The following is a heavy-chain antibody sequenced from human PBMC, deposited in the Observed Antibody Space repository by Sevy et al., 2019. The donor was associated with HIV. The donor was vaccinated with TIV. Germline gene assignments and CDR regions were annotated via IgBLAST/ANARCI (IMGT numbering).Heavy chain of an antibody. CDR2: ISYEGTET. V-gene: IGHV3-30-3*01. J-gene: IGHJ4*01. CDR1: GFAFSTHA. Sequence: GGCLRLSCAASGFAFSTHAMHWVRQAPGKGLEWVAVISYEGTETFYAASVEDRFTISRDNSKTMLSLQSNSLKPENTAVYYCAGDGGYSIKWYPLYWGHGTLVTVSS. CDR3: AGDGGYSIKWYPLY. D-gene: IGHD1-26*01.